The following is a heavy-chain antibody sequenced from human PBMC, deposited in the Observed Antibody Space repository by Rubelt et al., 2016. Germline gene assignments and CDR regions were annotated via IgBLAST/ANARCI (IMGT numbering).Heavy chain of an antibody. CDR1: GYTFTSYG. CDR3: ARDLPPFRRYNWNFPLDY. Sequence: QVQLVQSGAEVKKPGASVKVSCKASGYTFTSYGISWVRQAPGQGLEWMGWISAYNGNTNYAQKLQGRVTMITDTSTSTAYMELRSLRSDDTAVYYCARDLPPFRRYNWNFPLDYWGQGTLVTVSS. J-gene: IGHJ4*02. V-gene: IGHV1-18*01. D-gene: IGHD1-7*01. CDR2: ISAYNGNT.